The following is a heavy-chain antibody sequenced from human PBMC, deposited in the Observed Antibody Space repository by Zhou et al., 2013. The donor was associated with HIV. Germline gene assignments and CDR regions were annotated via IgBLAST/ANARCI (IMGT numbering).Heavy chain of an antibody. V-gene: IGHV1-18*01. CDR3: ARRRDSSGWYGHYYYYGMDV. Sequence: VQLVQSGAEVKKPGASVKVSCRASGYTFTSYAINWVRQAPGQGLEWMGWISAYNGDTNYSQKLQGRVTMTTDTSTSTAYMELSRLRSDDTAVYYCARRRDSSGWYGHYYYYGMDVWGQGTTVTVSS. D-gene: IGHD6-19*01. CDR2: ISAYNGDT. J-gene: IGHJ6*02. CDR1: GYTFTSYA.